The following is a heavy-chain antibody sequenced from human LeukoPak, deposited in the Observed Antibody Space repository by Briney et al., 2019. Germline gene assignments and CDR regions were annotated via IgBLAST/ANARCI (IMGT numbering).Heavy chain of an antibody. CDR1: GFTFSSYS. V-gene: IGHV3-23*01. D-gene: IGHD2-8*01. CDR3: ARDAPVLMVYASYYYYYYMDV. J-gene: IGHJ6*03. Sequence: PGGSLRLSCAASGFTFSSYSMNWVRQAPGKGLEWVSAISGSGGNTYHADSVKGRSTISRDNSKNTLYLQMNSLRAEDTAVYYCARDAPVLMVYASYYYYYYMDVWGKGTTVTISS. CDR2: ISGSGGNT.